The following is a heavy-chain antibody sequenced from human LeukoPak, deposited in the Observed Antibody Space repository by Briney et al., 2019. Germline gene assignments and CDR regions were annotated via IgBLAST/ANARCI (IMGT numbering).Heavy chain of an antibody. CDR3: ARAVADGWYYSDY. Sequence: ASVKVSCKASGYAFTSYDINWVRQATGQGLEWMGWMNPNSGNTGYAQKFQGRVTMTRITSISTAYMELSSLRSEDTAVYYCARAVADGWYYSDYWGQGTLVTLSS. D-gene: IGHD6-19*01. J-gene: IGHJ4*02. V-gene: IGHV1-8*01. CDR1: GYAFTSYD. CDR2: MNPNSGNT.